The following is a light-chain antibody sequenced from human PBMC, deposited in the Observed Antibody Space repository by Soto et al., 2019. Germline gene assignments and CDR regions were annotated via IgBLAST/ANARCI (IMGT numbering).Light chain of an antibody. J-gene: IGKJ4*01. CDR3: LQYNVYPLT. V-gene: IGKV1-5*03. CDR2: KPS. Sequence: DIQMTQSPSTLSASVGDTVTITCRAIQNINRCLAWYQQEQGKAPNLLIHKPSSLEGGVPSRFSGSSSGTEFTLTISSLQPDDIATYFCLQYNVYPLTFGGGTKVAI. CDR1: QNINRC.